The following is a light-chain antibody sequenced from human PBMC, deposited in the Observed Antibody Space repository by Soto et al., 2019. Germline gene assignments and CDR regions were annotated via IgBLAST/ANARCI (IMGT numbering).Light chain of an antibody. V-gene: IGLV2-8*01. CDR3: YSYAGSNNWV. CDR1: SSDVGGYNY. J-gene: IGLJ3*02. Sequence: QSALTQPPSAPGSPGQSVTISCTGTSSDVGGYNYVSWYQQHPGKAPKLMIYEVSKRPSGVPDRFSGSKSGNTASLTVSGLQAEDEADYHCYSYAGSNNWVFGGGTKLTVL. CDR2: EVS.